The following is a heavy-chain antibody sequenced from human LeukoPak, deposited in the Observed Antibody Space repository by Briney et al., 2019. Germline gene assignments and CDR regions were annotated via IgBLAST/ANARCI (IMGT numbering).Heavy chain of an antibody. D-gene: IGHD6-13*01. CDR2: IYAGGST. J-gene: IGHJ3*02. Sequence: GGSLRLSCAASGFNVSSDYMSWVRQAPGKGLEWVSVIYAGGSTYYADSVKGRFTISRENAKNSLYLQMNSLRAGDTAVYYCARANSSSWKDGAFDIWGQGTMVTVSS. V-gene: IGHV3-53*01. CDR3: ARANSSSWKDGAFDI. CDR1: GFNVSSDY.